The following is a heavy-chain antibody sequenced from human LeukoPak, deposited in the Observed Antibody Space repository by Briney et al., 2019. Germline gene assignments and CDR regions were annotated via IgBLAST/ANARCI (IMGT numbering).Heavy chain of an antibody. CDR2: VKSDGTAT. V-gene: IGHV3-74*01. CDR1: GFTFCSHL. Sequence: GGSLRLSCAASGFTFCSHLMHWVRQAQGTGLVWVSSVKSDGTATNYADSVKGRFTISRDNAKNTLYLQMNSLRVEDTAVYYCVRKFATGDWGQGTLVTVSS. CDR3: VRKFATGD. D-gene: IGHD1-14*01. J-gene: IGHJ4*02.